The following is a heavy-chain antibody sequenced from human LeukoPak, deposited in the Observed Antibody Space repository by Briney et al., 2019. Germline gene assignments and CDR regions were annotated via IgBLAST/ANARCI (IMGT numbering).Heavy chain of an antibody. V-gene: IGHV4-59*08. D-gene: IGHD2-21*02. Sequence: PSETLSLTCAVSGYSISSGYYWTWIRQPPGKGLEWIGYIYYNGATLYSPSFKSRLTMSVDTSGNHFSLKLTSVTAADTAVYYCARHDAVPVIRRGFDFWGQGTLVTVSS. CDR3: ARHDAVPVIRRGFDF. CDR1: GYSISSGYY. J-gene: IGHJ4*02. CDR2: IYYNGAT.